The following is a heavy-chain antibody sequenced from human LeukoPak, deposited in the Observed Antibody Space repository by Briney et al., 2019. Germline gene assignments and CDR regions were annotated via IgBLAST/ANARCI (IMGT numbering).Heavy chain of an antibody. Sequence: ASVKVSCKASGYTFTSYGISWVRQAPGQGLEWMGWISAYNGNTNYAQKLQGRVIMTTDTSTSTAYMELRSLRSDDTAVYYCARVLCSGGSCYYYDYWGQGTLVTVSS. V-gene: IGHV1-18*01. CDR2: ISAYNGNT. J-gene: IGHJ4*02. CDR3: ARVLCSGGSCYYYDY. CDR1: GYTFTSYG. D-gene: IGHD2-15*01.